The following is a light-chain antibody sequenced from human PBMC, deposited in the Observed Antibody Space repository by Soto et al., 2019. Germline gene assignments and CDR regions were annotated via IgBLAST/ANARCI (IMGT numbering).Light chain of an antibody. CDR2: GAS. J-gene: IGKJ2*01. Sequence: EIILTQSPASLSVSPGERDTLSCRASQSVNNNLAWYQQKPGQAPRLLIYGASTRATGSPGRFRGSGSGTEFTLTITSLQSEDFAVYFCHQYNNLPPDTFGQGTQLEIK. V-gene: IGKV3-15*01. CDR1: QSVNNN. CDR3: HQYNNLPPDT.